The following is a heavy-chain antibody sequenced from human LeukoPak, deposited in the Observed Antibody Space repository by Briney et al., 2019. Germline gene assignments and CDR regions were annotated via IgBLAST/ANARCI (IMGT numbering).Heavy chain of an antibody. CDR3: AKSLYNWNYVSPFDY. Sequence: GGSLRLSCAASGFTFNNYALAWVRQTPEKGLECVSAISGDGVSPYYVDSVRGRFTISGDNSKNTLYLQMHSLRAEDTAVYYCAKSLYNWNYVSPFDYWGQGTLVTVSS. CDR1: GFTFNNYA. CDR2: ISGDGVSP. D-gene: IGHD1-7*01. V-gene: IGHV3-23*01. J-gene: IGHJ4*02.